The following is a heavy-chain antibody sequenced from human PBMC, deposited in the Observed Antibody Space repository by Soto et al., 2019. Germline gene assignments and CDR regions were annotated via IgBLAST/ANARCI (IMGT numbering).Heavy chain of an antibody. CDR1: GGSISSGGYY. Sequence: QVQLQESGPGLVKPSQTLSLTCTVSGGSISSGGYYWSWIRQHPGKGLEWIGYIYYSGSTYYNPSLRSRVTIAVDTYKNQFPLKLSSVTAAETAVYYGARGECGDRTEYYYYYMDVWGKGTTVTVSS. J-gene: IGHJ6*03. D-gene: IGHD4-17*01. V-gene: IGHV4-31*03. CDR2: IYYSGST. CDR3: ARGECGDRTEYYYYYMDV.